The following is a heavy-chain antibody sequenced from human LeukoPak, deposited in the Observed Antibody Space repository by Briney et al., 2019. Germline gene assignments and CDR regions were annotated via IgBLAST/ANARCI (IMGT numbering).Heavy chain of an antibody. J-gene: IGHJ4*02. Sequence: GGSLRLSCAASGFTFSRYDMHWVRQATGKGLEWVSGIGTAGDTYYAGSVKGRFTISRENAKNSLYLQMNSLTAGDTAVYYCAGAGSETQWRAFDFWGQGALVTVFS. V-gene: IGHV3-13*01. D-gene: IGHD6-19*01. CDR3: AGAGSETQWRAFDF. CDR2: IGTAGDT. CDR1: GFTFSRYD.